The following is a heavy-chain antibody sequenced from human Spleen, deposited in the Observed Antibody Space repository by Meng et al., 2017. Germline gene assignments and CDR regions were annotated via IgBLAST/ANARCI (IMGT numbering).Heavy chain of an antibody. Sequence: ITLKESGPKLVKPTPTRTLTCTFSGFSLSTGGVGVGWIRQPPGKALEWLALIYWDDDKRYSPSLKSRLTITKDTSNNQVVLTMTNMDPVDTATYYCARRGLAVAGMGNFDYWGQGALVTVSS. CDR2: IYWDDDK. CDR3: ARRGLAVAGMGNFDY. V-gene: IGHV2-5*02. CDR1: GFSLSTGGVG. D-gene: IGHD6-19*01. J-gene: IGHJ4*02.